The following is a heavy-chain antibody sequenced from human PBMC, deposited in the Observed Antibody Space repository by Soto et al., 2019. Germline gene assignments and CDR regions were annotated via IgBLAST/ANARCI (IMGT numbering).Heavy chain of an antibody. CDR1: GYTFTSYG. D-gene: IGHD6-13*01. V-gene: IGHV1-18*01. CDR2: ISAYNGST. Sequence: GASVKVSCKASGYTFTSYGISWVRQAPGQGLEWMGWISAYNGSTNYAQKLQGRVTVTTDTSTSIAYMELRSLRFDDTAVYYCARRSIAAAGSYFYYGMDVWGQGTTVTVSS. J-gene: IGHJ6*02. CDR3: ARRSIAAAGSYFYYGMDV.